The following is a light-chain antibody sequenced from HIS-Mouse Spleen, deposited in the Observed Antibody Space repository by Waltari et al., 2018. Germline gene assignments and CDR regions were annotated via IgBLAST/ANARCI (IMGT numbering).Light chain of an antibody. Sequence: EIVLTQSPGTLSLSPGERATLSCRASQSVSSSYLAWYQQKPGQAPGLLIYGASSRATGIPDRFSGSGSGTDFTLTISRLEPEDFAVYYCQQYGSSPFTFGPGTKVDIK. CDR2: GAS. CDR3: QQYGSSPFT. V-gene: IGKV3-20*01. CDR1: QSVSSSY. J-gene: IGKJ3*01.